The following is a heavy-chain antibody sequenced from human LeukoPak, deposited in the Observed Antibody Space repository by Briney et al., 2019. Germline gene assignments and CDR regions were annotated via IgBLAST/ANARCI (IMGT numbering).Heavy chain of an antibody. Sequence: ASVKVSCKASGYTFTSYDINWVRQATGQGLEWMGWMNPNSGNTGYAQKFQGRVTMTRNTSISTAYMELSSLRSEDTAVYYCARARDPYSSGWYYFDYWGQGTLVTVSS. D-gene: IGHD6-19*01. CDR3: ARARDPYSSGWYYFDY. J-gene: IGHJ4*02. CDR1: GYTFTSYD. CDR2: MNPNSGNT. V-gene: IGHV1-8*01.